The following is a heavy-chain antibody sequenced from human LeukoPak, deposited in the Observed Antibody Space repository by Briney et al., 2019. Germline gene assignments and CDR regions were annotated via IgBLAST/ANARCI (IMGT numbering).Heavy chain of an antibody. J-gene: IGHJ3*02. CDR3: ARGRANPSVGAIDDAFDI. Sequence: GASVKVSCKASGYTFTGYYMHWVRQAPGQGLEWMGWINPNSGGTNYAQKFQGRVTMTRDTSISTAYMELSRLRSDDTAVYYCARGRANPSVGAIDDAFDIWGQGTMVTVSS. V-gene: IGHV1-2*02. D-gene: IGHD1-26*01. CDR1: GYTFTGYY. CDR2: INPNSGGT.